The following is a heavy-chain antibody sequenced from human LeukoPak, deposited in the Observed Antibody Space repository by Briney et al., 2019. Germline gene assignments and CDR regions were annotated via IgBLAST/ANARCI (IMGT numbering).Heavy chain of an antibody. D-gene: IGHD3-16*01. CDR2: ISGSGGST. V-gene: IGHV3-23*01. J-gene: IGHJ5*02. CDR1: GFTFSDYY. Sequence: HPGGSLRLSCAASGFTFSDYYMSWIRQAPGKGLEWVSAISGSGGSTYYADSVKGRFTISRDNSKNTLYLQMNSLRAEDTAVYYCAKGGIMITFGGGPFDPWGQGTLVTVSS. CDR3: AKGGIMITFGGGPFDP.